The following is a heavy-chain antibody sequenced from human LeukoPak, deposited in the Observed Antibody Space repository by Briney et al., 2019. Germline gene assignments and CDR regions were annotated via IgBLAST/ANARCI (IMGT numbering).Heavy chain of an antibody. CDR2: IYPGDSDT. V-gene: IGHV5-51*01. Sequence: GESLKISCKDAGYSFTSYWIGWVRQMPGKGLVWMGIIYPGDSDTRYSPSFQGQVTISADKSISTAYLQWSSLKASDTAMYYCARGSRYLAFDYWGQGTLVTVSS. D-gene: IGHD1-1*01. CDR3: ARGSRYLAFDY. J-gene: IGHJ4*02. CDR1: GYSFTSYW.